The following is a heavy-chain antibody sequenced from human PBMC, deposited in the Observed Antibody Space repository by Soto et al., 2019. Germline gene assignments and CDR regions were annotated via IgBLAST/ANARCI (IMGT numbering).Heavy chain of an antibody. CDR3: ARDQMVWEQLVHGWYFDL. D-gene: IGHD6-6*01. CDR2: ISSSSSTI. J-gene: IGHJ2*01. Sequence: GGSLRLSCAASGFTFSSYSMNWVRQAPGKGLEWVSYISSSSSTIYYADSVKGRFTISRDNAKNSLYLQMNSLRAEDTAVYYCARDQMVWEQLVHGWYFDLWGRGTLVTVSS. CDR1: GFTFSSYS. V-gene: IGHV3-48*01.